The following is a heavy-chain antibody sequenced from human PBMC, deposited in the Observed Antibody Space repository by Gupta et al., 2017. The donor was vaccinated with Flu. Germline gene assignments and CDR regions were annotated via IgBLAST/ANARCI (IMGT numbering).Heavy chain of an antibody. D-gene: IGHD2-2*01. CDR1: VFSCSRTA. V-gene: IGHV3-33*01. Sequence: QVYLVASGGGVVQSGGCLRVSCAASVFSCSRTAMHCARHAPFKGLEWVAIIWYDGSNENYADSVKGRFTISRDNSKNPLYLQMNSLRAEDTAMYYCARWNLGHCSSTGCHGDALDIWGQGTMVTVSS. CDR3: ARWNLGHCSSTGCHGDALDI. CDR2: IWYDGSNE. J-gene: IGHJ3*02.